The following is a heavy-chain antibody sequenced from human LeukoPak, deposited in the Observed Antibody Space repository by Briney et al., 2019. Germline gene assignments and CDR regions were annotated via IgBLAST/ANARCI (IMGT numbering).Heavy chain of an antibody. V-gene: IGHV3-23*01. CDR2: ISGSGGST. J-gene: IGHJ4*02. CDR1: GFTFSSYA. D-gene: IGHD3-22*01. Sequence: PGGSLRLSCAASGFTFSSYAMSWVRQAPGKGLEWVSAISGSGGSTYYADSVKGRFTISRDNSKNTLYLQMNSLRAEDTAVYYCAKSSDSSGYYSDFDYWGQGTLVTVSS. CDR3: AKSSDSSGYYSDFDY.